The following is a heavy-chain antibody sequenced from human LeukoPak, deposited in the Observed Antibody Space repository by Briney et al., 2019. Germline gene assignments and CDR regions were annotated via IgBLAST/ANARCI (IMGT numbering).Heavy chain of an antibody. CDR2: IYYSGST. CDR3: ARDGEFEGNWFDP. CDR1: GGSISSGDYY. J-gene: IGHJ5*02. Sequence: SETLSLTCTVSGGSISSGDYYWSWIRQPSGKGLEWIGYIYYSGSTYYNPSLKSRVTISVDTSKNQFSLKLSSVTAADTAVYYCARDGEFEGNWFDPWGQGTLVTVSS. V-gene: IGHV4-30-4*01. D-gene: IGHD3-10*01.